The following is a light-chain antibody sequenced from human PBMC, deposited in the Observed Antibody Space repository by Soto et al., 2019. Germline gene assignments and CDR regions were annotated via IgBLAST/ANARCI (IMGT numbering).Light chain of an antibody. CDR2: GAS. J-gene: IGKJ4*01. V-gene: IGKV3-15*01. Sequence: EIVMTQSPATLSVSPGETATLSCRASQSVSSNLAWYQQKPGQAPSLLIYGASTRATDIPHRFSGSGSGTEFTLTITSLQSEDFAVYYCQQYKNWPPLTCGGGTKVEIK. CDR3: QQYKNWPPLT. CDR1: QSVSSN.